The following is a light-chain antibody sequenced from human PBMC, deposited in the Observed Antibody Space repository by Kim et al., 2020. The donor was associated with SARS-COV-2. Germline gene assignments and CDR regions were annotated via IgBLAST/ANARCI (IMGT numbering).Light chain of an antibody. V-gene: IGKV3-20*01. CDR2: GAS. CDR1: QSVSSSY. CDR3: QQYGSSPYT. Sequence: LSPGERPTLSCRASQSVSSSYLAGYQQKPGQAPRLLIYGASSRATGIPDRFSGSGSGTDFTLTISRLEPEDFAVYYCQQYGSSPYTFGQGTKLEI. J-gene: IGKJ2*01.